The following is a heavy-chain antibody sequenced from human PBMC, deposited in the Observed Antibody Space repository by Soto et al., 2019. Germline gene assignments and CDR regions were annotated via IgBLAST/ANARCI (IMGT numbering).Heavy chain of an antibody. CDR3: ARPGNYGSGSYLYYLDY. J-gene: IGHJ4*02. V-gene: IGHV4-39*01. Sequence: QLQLQESGPGLVKPSETLSLTCTVSGGSISSSSYYWGWIRQPPGKGLEWIGSIYYSGSTYYNPSLNGPATVSVDTSKNPFSLQLCSVTAADTAGYYCARPGNYGSGSYLYYLDYWGQGTLVTVSS. D-gene: IGHD3-10*01. CDR2: IYYSGST. CDR1: GGSISSSSYY.